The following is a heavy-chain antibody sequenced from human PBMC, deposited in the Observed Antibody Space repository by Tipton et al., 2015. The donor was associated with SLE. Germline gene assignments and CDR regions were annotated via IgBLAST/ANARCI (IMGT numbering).Heavy chain of an antibody. CDR2: VYTTRIT. CDR3: ARVQGATRWHIPVAHFDH. CDR1: GDSISNDNYF. D-gene: IGHD6-19*01. Sequence: TLSLTCTVSGDSISNDNYFWNWVRQPAGKGLEWIGHVYTTRITYYNPPLKSRVTISADTSKNQFSLTLNSVTAADTTVYFCARVQGATRWHIPVAHFDHWGQGILVTVSS. J-gene: IGHJ4*02. V-gene: IGHV4-61*09.